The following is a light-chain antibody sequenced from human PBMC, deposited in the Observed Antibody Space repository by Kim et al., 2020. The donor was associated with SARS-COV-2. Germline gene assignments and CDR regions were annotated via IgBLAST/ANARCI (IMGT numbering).Light chain of an antibody. CDR3: QQRSNWPLT. J-gene: IGKJ4*01. CDR2: DAS. Sequence: LSPVHRATRSCRASLSVRSYLAWYQQNPGKALRLLLDDASHMSTGIQSRFSDSGSGTIFALTISRLVPKHFAVHYCQQRSNWPLTFGRGTKVDIK. CDR1: LSVRSY. V-gene: IGKV3-11*01.